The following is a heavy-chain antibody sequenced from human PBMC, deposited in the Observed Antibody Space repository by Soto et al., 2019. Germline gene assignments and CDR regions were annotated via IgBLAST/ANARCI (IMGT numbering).Heavy chain of an antibody. J-gene: IGHJ6*02. CDR3: ARATGNWNYGYYYYGMDV. CDR2: IYYSGST. V-gene: IGHV4-59*01. D-gene: IGHD1-7*01. Sequence: SESLSLTCTVSGGSISSYYWSWIRQPPGKGLEWIGYIYYSGSTNYNPSLKSRVTISVDTSKNQFSLKLSSVTAADTAVYYCARATGNWNYGYYYYGMDVWGQGTTVNVSS. CDR1: GGSISSYY.